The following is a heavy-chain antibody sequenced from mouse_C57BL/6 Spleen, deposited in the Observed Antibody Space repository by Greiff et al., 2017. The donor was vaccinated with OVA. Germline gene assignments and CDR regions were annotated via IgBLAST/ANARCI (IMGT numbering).Heavy chain of an antibody. V-gene: IGHV3-6*01. CDR1: GYSITSGYY. CDR3: ARDQGTGTGWFAY. J-gene: IGHJ3*01. Sequence: EVQLQQSGPGLVKPSQSLSLTCSVTGYSITSGYYWNWIRQFPGNKLEWMGYISYDGSNNYNPSLKNRISITRDTSKNQFFLKLNSVTTEDTATYYCARDQGTGTGWFAYWGQGTLVTVSA. CDR2: ISYDGSN. D-gene: IGHD4-1*01.